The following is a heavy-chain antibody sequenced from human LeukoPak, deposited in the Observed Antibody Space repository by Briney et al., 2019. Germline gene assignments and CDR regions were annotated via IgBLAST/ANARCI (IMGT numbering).Heavy chain of an antibody. Sequence: GGSLRLSCAASGFTFSSYAVSWVRQAPGKGLEWVSAISGSGGSTYYADSVKGRFTISRDNSYSTLYLQMNSLRAEDTAVYYCASPGVAGTGAYYFYYMDVWGKGTTVTVSS. CDR1: GFTFSSYA. J-gene: IGHJ6*03. CDR2: ISGSGGST. V-gene: IGHV3-23*01. CDR3: ASPGVAGTGAYYFYYMDV. D-gene: IGHD6-19*01.